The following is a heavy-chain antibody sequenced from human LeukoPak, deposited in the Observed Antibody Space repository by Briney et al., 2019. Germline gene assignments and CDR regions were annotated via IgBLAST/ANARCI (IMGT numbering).Heavy chain of an antibody. D-gene: IGHD3-22*01. J-gene: IGHJ4*02. CDR2: ISGSGRDT. CDR3: ASKAYYYDSSGYYEGDY. CDR1: GFNFSSYG. Sequence: GGTLRLSCAASGFNFSSYGMTWVRQAPGKGLEWVSIISGSGRDTYYADSVKGRFTISRDNSKNTLYLQMNSLRAEDTAVYYCASKAYYYDSSGYYEGDYWGQGTLVTVSS. V-gene: IGHV3-23*01.